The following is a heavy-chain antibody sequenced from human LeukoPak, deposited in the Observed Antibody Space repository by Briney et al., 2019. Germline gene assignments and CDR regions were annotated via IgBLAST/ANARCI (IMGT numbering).Heavy chain of an antibody. CDR1: GGSFSGHY. Sequence: SETLSLTCAVYGGSFSGHYWSWIRQSPGKGLEWIAEIHYSGATNYNPSLKSRVTISGDTSKNQVFLRMTSVTAADTALYYCARGILFDYYFDSWGQGALVTVSS. CDR2: IHYSGAT. CDR3: ARGILFDYYFDS. V-gene: IGHV4-34*01. J-gene: IGHJ4*02. D-gene: IGHD3-9*01.